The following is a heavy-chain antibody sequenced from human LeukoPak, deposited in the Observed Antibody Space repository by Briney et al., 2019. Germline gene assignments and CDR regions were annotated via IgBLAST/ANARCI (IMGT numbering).Heavy chain of an antibody. CDR2: IKGDGSSI. CDR3: ARGTKDYDFWSGYYYGMDV. J-gene: IGHJ6*02. CDR1: GFTFSSYW. V-gene: IGHV3-74*03. Sequence: GGSLRLSCATSGFTFSSYWMHWVRQGPGKGLVWVSGIKGDGSSIKYADSVKGRFTISRDNAKSTLYLQMNSLRAEDTAVYYCARGTKDYDFWSGYYYGMDVWGQGTTVTVSS. D-gene: IGHD3-3*01.